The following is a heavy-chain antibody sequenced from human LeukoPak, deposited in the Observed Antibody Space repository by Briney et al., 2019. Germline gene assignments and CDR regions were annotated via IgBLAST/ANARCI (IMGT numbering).Heavy chain of an antibody. CDR2: YDGSNK. V-gene: IGHV3-33*06. Sequence: YDGSNKYYADSVKGRFTISRDNSKNTLYLQMNSLRAEDTALYYCAKADRYYGSGSYHSDYWGQGTLVTVSS. CDR3: AKADRYYGSGSYHSDY. D-gene: IGHD3-10*01. J-gene: IGHJ4*02.